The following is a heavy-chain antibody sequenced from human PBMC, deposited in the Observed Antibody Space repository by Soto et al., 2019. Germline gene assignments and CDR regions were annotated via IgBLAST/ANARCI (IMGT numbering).Heavy chain of an antibody. J-gene: IGHJ3*02. CDR1: GGSITSGVYY. V-gene: IGHV4-31*03. CDR2: IYYSGST. Sequence: QVQLQESGPGLVKPSQTLSLTCTVSGGSITSGVYYWSWIRQHPGKGLEWIGYIYYSGSTFCNPSLKSRVNISVDTSKNQFSLKLSSVTAADTAVYFCARGLELELLLDAFDIWGQGTMVTVSS. CDR3: ARGLELELLLDAFDI. D-gene: IGHD1-26*01.